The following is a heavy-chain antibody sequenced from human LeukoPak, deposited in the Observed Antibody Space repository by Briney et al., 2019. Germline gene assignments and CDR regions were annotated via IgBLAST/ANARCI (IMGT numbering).Heavy chain of an antibody. Sequence: PGGSLRLSCAASGFTFSFNNCGMHWVRQAPGKGLEWVAFVRYDGTNNYYADSVNGRFTVSRDNSKNTVYLQMSSLRTEDTAVYYCAKDYGYSYGYFDHWGQGTLVTVSS. J-gene: IGHJ4*02. CDR1: GFTFSFNNCG. CDR3: AKDYGYSYGYFDH. CDR2: VRYDGTNN. D-gene: IGHD1-26*01. V-gene: IGHV3-30*02.